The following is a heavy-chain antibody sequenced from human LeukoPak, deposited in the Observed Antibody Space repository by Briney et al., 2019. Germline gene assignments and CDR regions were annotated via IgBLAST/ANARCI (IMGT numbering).Heavy chain of an antibody. Sequence: PGGSLRLSCTASGFTFGDYAMSWVHQAPGKGLEWVSSISSTGTDINYADSVKGRFTISRDNAKNSLYLQMNSLRAEDSAVYYCAELGITMIGGVWGKGTTVTVSS. CDR2: ISSTGTDI. CDR1: GFTFGDYA. D-gene: IGHD3-10*02. CDR3: AELGITMIGGV. J-gene: IGHJ6*04. V-gene: IGHV3-21*06.